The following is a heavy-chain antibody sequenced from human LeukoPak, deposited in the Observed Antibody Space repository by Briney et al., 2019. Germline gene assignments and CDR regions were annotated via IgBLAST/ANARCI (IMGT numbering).Heavy chain of an antibody. Sequence: SLRLSCAASGFTFDDYAMHWVWQAPGKGLEWVSGISWNSGSIGYADSVKGRFTISRDNAKNSLYLQMNSLRAEDTALYYCAKDLWFGESISPLGYWGQGTLVTVSS. CDR1: GFTFDDYA. J-gene: IGHJ4*02. CDR3: AKDLWFGESISPLGY. CDR2: ISWNSGSI. V-gene: IGHV3-9*01. D-gene: IGHD3-10*01.